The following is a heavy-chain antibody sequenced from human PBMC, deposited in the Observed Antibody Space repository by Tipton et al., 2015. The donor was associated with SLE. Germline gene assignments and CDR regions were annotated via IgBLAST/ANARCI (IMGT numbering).Heavy chain of an antibody. D-gene: IGHD2-2*01. V-gene: IGHV3-21*04. CDR2: ISSSSSYI. CDR1: GFTVSSIE. CDR3: AGSRGCSSTSCPYYFDY. Sequence: GSLRLSCAASGFTVSSIEMSWVRQAPGKGLEWVSSISSSSSYIYYADSVKGRFTISRDNAKNSLYLQMNSLRAEDTAVYYCAGSRGCSSTSCPYYFDYWGQGTLVNVSS. J-gene: IGHJ4*02.